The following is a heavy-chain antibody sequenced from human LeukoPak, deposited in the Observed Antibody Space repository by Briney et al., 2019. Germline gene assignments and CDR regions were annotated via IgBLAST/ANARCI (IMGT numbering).Heavy chain of an antibody. Sequence: GASVKVSCKASGYTFTGYYMHWVRQAPGQGLEWMGWINPNSGGTNYAQKFQGRVTMTRDTSISTAYMELSRLRSDDTAVYYCARIRRYYDSPDWFDPWGQGTLVIVSS. D-gene: IGHD3-22*01. CDR2: INPNSGGT. V-gene: IGHV1-2*02. J-gene: IGHJ5*02. CDR1: GYTFTGYY. CDR3: ARIRRYYDSPDWFDP.